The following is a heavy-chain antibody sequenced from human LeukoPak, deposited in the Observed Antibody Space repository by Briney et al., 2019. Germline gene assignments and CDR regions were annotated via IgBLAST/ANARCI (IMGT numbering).Heavy chain of an antibody. CDR2: IYSNGNIH. J-gene: IGHJ5*02. Sequence: SETLSLTCSVSGGSISSSSYYWNWIRQPPEKRLEWIGNIYSNGNIHSYNPSLKSRVTISLDTSKNQFSLRMTSVTAADTAVYCATSRPPDTPFDLWGQGILVTVSS. CDR3: ATSRPPDTPFDL. V-gene: IGHV4-39*07. CDR1: GGSISSSSYY.